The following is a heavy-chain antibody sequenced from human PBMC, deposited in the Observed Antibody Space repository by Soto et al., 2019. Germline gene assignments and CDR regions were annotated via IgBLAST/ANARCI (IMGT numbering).Heavy chain of an antibody. CDR3: ARDYSSGLYVPGV. CDR1: GGSISSGGYY. Sequence: SETLSLTCTVSGGSISSGGYYWSWIRQHPGKGQEWIGYIYYSGSTYYNPSLKSRVTISVDTSKNQFSLKLSSVTAADTAVYYCARDYSSGLYVPGVWGKGTTVTVSS. J-gene: IGHJ6*04. CDR2: IYYSGST. D-gene: IGHD6-19*01. V-gene: IGHV4-31*03.